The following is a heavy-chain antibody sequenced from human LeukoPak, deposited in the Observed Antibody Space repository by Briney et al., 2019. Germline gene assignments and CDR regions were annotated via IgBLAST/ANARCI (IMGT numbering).Heavy chain of an antibody. V-gene: IGHV3-30*18. CDR1: GFTFSSYG. Sequence: GGSLRLSCAASGFTFSSYGMHWVRQAPGKGLEWVAVISYDGSNKYYADSVKGRFTISRDNSKNTLYLQMNSLRAEDTAVYYCAKGAAAGVYYGMDVWGQGTTVTVSS. CDR2: ISYDGSNK. J-gene: IGHJ6*02. CDR3: AKGAAAGVYYGMDV. D-gene: IGHD6-13*01.